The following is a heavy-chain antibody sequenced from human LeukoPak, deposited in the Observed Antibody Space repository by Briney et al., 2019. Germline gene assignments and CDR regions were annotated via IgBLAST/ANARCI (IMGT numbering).Heavy chain of an antibody. CDR2: IYSGGST. CDR1: GFTVSSNY. Sequence: GGSLRLSCAASGFTVSSNYMSWVRQAPGKGLEWVSVIYSGGSTYYADSVKGRFTISRDNSKNTLYLQMNSLRAEDTAVYYCATDDSSGSPPKYWGQGTLVTVSS. V-gene: IGHV3-53*01. J-gene: IGHJ4*02. D-gene: IGHD3-22*01. CDR3: ATDDSSGSPPKY.